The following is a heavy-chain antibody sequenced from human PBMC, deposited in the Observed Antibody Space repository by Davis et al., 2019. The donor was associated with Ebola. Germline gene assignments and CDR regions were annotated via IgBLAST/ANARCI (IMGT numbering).Heavy chain of an antibody. CDR1: GFTFSSYA. D-gene: IGHD6-13*01. CDR2: ISGSGGST. CDR3: AKRAAGTPRGNYYFDY. Sequence: PGGSLRLSCAASGFTFSSYAMSWVRQAPGKGLEWVSAISGSGGSTYYADSVKGRFTISRDNSKNTLYLQMNSLRAEDTAVYYCAKRAAGTPRGNYYFDYWGQGTLVTVSS. J-gene: IGHJ4*02. V-gene: IGHV3-23*01.